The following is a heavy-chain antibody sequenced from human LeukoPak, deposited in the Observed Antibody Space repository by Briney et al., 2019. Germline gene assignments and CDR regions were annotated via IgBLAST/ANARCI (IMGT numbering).Heavy chain of an antibody. CDR3: ARHGGHSDRSGYLYYLDY. CDR1: GGSIRDYY. Sequence: PSETLSLTCTVSGGSIRDYYWSWIRQPPGKGLEWLGYVHYSGSTNYNPSLKSRLTISADTSKNQFSLTLTSVTAADTAVYYCARHGGHSDRSGYLYYLDYWGQGTLVSVSS. CDR2: VHYSGST. J-gene: IGHJ4*02. V-gene: IGHV4-59*08. D-gene: IGHD3-22*01.